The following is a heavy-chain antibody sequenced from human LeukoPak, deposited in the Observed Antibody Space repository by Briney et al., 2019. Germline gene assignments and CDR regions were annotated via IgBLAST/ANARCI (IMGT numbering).Heavy chain of an antibody. CDR1: GYSFTSYS. Sequence: GESLKISCKGSGYSFTSYSIGWVRQMPGKGLEWMGIIYPGDSDTRYSPSFQGQVTISADNSISTACLQWSSLKASGTAMYYWARGGGYGSGPFDYWGQGTLVTVSS. CDR2: IYPGDSDT. V-gene: IGHV5-51*01. CDR3: ARGGGYGSGPFDY. J-gene: IGHJ4*02. D-gene: IGHD3-10*01.